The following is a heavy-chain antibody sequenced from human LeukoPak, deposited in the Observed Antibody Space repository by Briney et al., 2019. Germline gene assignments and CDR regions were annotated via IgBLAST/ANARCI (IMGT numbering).Heavy chain of an antibody. V-gene: IGHV4-4*07. CDR3: ARRNSGSPFDY. CDR2: INPSGST. Sequence: SETLSLTCTVSGVSISSYYWGWIRQPAGKGLEWIGRINPSGSTNYNSSLKSRVTMSLDTSTHQFSLKLSSVTAADTAVYYCARRNSGSPFDYWGQGTLVTVSS. J-gene: IGHJ4*02. D-gene: IGHD1-26*01. CDR1: GVSISSYY.